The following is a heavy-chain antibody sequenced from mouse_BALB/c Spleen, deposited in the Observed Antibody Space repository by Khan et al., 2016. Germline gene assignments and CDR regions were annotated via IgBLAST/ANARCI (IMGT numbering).Heavy chain of an antibody. CDR2: ISYSGTT. Sequence: EVQLRESGPSLVKPSQTLSLTCSVTGYSITSGYWNWIRKFPGNKFEYMGYISYSGTTYYNPSLKSLISITRDTPKNQFYLQLNSVSAEDTATYYCSTYDGYFFDDWGQGTTLTVSS. CDR1: GYSITSGY. D-gene: IGHD2-3*01. J-gene: IGHJ2*01. CDR3: STYDGYFFDD. V-gene: IGHV3-8*02.